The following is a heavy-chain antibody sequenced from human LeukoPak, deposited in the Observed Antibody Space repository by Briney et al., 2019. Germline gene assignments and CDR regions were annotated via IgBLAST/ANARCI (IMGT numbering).Heavy chain of an antibody. CDR1: GFTFSAYG. CDR3: YAQAGS. CDR2: MSYDGSNE. V-gene: IGHV3-30*03. D-gene: IGHD2-2*01. Sequence: GRSLILSCAASGFTFSAYGMHWVRQAPGKGLEWVAFMSYDGSNEYYIDSVKGRFTISRDNSKNTLYLQMNSLRTEDTAVYYCYAQAGSWGQGTLVTVSS. J-gene: IGHJ4*02.